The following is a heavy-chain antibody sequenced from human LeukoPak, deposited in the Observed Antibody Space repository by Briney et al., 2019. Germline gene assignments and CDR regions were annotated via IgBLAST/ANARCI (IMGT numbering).Heavy chain of an antibody. V-gene: IGHV3-73*01. CDR1: GFTFSGSA. D-gene: IGHD4-23*01. CDR2: IRSKPNSYAT. J-gene: IGHJ4*02. CDR3: GRLGGDYGGNIDY. Sequence: GGSLTLSCAASGFTFSGSAMHWVRQASGKGLEWVGRIRSKPNSYATAYGASVKGRFTISRDDSENTAYLEMDSRKTEDTAVYYCGRLGGDYGGNIDYWGQGILVTVSP.